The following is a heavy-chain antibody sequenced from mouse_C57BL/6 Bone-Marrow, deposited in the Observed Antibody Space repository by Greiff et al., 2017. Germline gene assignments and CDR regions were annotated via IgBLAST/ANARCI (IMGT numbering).Heavy chain of an antibody. J-gene: IGHJ2*01. D-gene: IGHD2-3*01. CDR2: IDPENGDT. CDR1: GFNIKDDY. V-gene: IGHV14-4*01. Sequence: EVQLQQSGAELVRPGASVKLSCTASGFNIKDDYMHWVKQRPEQGLEWIGWIDPENGDTEYASKFQGKATITADTSSNTAYLQLSSLTSEDTAVYYCTTGDDGYYLYYFDYWGQGTTLTVSS. CDR3: TTGDDGYYLYYFDY.